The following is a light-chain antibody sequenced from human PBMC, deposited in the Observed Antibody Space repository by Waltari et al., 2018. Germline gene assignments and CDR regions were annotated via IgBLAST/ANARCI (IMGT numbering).Light chain of an antibody. Sequence: ANRTARSTYLAKDQQKPGHAPSRHVYCAASSAAGIPDRFSGSGSGTDVSLTISSLEPEDFAVYYGRQYDISPLTFGGGTRVEIK. CDR1: RTARSTY. J-gene: IGKJ4*01. CDR2: CAA. V-gene: IGKV3-20*01. CDR3: RQYDISPLT.